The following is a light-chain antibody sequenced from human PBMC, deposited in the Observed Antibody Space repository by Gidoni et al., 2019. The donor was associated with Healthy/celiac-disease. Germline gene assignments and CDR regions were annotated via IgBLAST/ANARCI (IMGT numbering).Light chain of an antibody. Sequence: EVVLTQSPLSLPVTLGQPASISCRSSQSLLYSDGNTYLNWFHQRPGQSPRPLIYGVPNRDSGAPDRFTGSGSGSDFTLKISRVEADDVGIYYCMQGTHWPPTFGQGTRVEIK. CDR1: QSLLYSDGNTY. J-gene: IGKJ1*01. CDR3: MQGTHWPPT. CDR2: GVP. V-gene: IGKV2-30*01.